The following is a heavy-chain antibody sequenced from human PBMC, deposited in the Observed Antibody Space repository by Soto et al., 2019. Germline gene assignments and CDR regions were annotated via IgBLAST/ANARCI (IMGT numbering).Heavy chain of an antibody. V-gene: IGHV3-11*05. CDR3: ARVPYCSSSGCYSWFDP. J-gene: IGHJ5*02. D-gene: IGHD2-2*01. CDR2: ISTRSQNI. Sequence: GGSLRLSCAASGFTFSDYFMSWIRQAPGKGLEWLSYISTRSQNINYADSVQGRITVPRDNAKNSLYLELNSLSVEDTAVYYCARVPYCSSSGCYSWFDPWGQGTLVTVSS. CDR1: GFTFSDYF.